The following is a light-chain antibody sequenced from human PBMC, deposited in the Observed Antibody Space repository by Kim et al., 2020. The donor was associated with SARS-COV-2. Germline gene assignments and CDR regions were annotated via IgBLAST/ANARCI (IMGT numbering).Light chain of an antibody. CDR1: NIGSKR. CDR2: YDS. V-gene: IGLV3-21*04. CDR3: QVWDSSTDHYV. J-gene: IGLJ1*01. Sequence: SYELTQPPSVSVAPGKTATITCGGNNIGSKRVHWYQQMQGQAPVVVIYYDSDRPSGIPERFSGSKSGNTATLTISRVEAGDEADYYCQVWDSSTDHYVFGTGTKVTVL.